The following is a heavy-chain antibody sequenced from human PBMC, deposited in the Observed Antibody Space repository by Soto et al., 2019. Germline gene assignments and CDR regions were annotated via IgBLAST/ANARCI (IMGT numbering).Heavy chain of an antibody. CDR3: VRENYYYGMDV. J-gene: IGHJ6*02. V-gene: IGHV3-66*01. Sequence: EVQLVESGGTFVQPGGSLKLSCAASGFDASVNFMTWVRQAPGKGLEWVTAINNAGTTFYADSVKGRFSIFRDDSKHTLSPQMNSLRVEDTAMYYCVRENYYYGMDVWGQWTAVTVS. CDR1: GFDASVNF. CDR2: INNAGTT.